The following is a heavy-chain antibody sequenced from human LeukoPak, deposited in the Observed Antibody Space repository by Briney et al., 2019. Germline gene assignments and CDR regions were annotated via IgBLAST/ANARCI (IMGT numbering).Heavy chain of an antibody. CDR1: GFIFSNYE. CDR3: ARATEYCSGGSCYPYGMDV. Sequence: GGSLRLSCAASGFIFSNYEMNWVRQAPGKGLEWVSYIRSGGSSIYYADSVRGRFTISRDNSKNTLYLQMNSLRAEDTAVYYCARATEYCSGGSCYPYGMDVWGQGTTVTVSS. J-gene: IGHJ6*02. CDR2: IRSGGSSI. D-gene: IGHD2-15*01. V-gene: IGHV3-48*03.